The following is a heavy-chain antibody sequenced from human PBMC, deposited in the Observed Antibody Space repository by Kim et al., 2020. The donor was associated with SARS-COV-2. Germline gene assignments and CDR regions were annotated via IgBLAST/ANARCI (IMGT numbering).Heavy chain of an antibody. D-gene: IGHD6-19*01. CDR3: ARVSIAVAGTVEY. Sequence: GGSLRLSCAASGFTFSTYSMNWVRQAPGKGLEWVSFITSSSSYIYYVDAVKGRFTISRDNAKNSLYLQMNSLRAEDTAVYYCARVSIAVAGTVEYWGQGTLVTVSS. CDR1: GFTFSTYS. J-gene: IGHJ4*02. CDR2: ITSSSSYI. V-gene: IGHV3-21*01.